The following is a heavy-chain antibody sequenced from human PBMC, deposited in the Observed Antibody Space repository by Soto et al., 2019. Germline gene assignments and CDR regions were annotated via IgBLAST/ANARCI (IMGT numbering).Heavy chain of an antibody. V-gene: IGHV1-18*01. CDR3: ARDTIVVPAAMPVYDYFDY. Sequence: ASVKVSCKASGYTFTSYGISWVRQAAGQGLEWMGWISASNGNTNYAQELQGRVTMTTDTSTSTAYMELRSLRSDDTAVYYCARDTIVVPAAMPVYDYFDYWGQGTLVTVSS. CDR2: ISASNGNT. CDR1: GYTFTSYG. J-gene: IGHJ4*02. D-gene: IGHD2-2*01.